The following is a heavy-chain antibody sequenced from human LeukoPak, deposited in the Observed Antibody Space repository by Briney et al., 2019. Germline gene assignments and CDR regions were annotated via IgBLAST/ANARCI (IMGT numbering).Heavy chain of an antibody. CDR3: ARIKYSSGWYDFDY. Sequence: ASVKVSCKASGYTFTSYYMHWVRQASGQGLEWMGWINPNSGGTNYAQKFQGRVTMTRDTSISTAYMELSRLRSDDTAVYYCARIKYSSGWYDFDYGGQGTLVTVSS. D-gene: IGHD6-19*01. V-gene: IGHV1-2*02. J-gene: IGHJ4*02. CDR2: INPNSGGT. CDR1: GYTFTSYY.